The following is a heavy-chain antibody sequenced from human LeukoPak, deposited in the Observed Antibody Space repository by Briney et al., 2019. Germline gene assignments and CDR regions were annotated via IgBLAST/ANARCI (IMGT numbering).Heavy chain of an antibody. CDR1: GFTFSSYG. CDR3: ARDLSSIHPEQMPPNWFDP. CDR2: ISSSGSTI. D-gene: IGHD1-14*01. J-gene: IGHJ5*02. Sequence: PGGSLRLSCAASGFTFSSYGMNWVRQAPGKGLEWVAYISSSGSTIYYADSVKGRFTISRDNAKNSLYLQMNSLRAEDTAVYYCARDLSSIHPEQMPPNWFDPWGQGTLVTVSS. V-gene: IGHV3-48*03.